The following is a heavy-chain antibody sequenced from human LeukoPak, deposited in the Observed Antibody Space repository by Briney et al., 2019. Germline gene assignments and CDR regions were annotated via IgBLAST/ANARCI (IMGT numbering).Heavy chain of an antibody. CDR2: INWNGDST. CDR3: VRGGGDSSSWHIDY. CDR1: GFTFDDYG. V-gene: IGHV3-20*04. J-gene: IGHJ4*02. Sequence: GGSLRLSCAASGFTFDDYGMSWVRQAPGKGLEWVSGINWNGDSTSYSDSVKGRFTISRDNAKKSLYLQMKSLRAEDTALYYCVRGGGDSSSWHIDYWGQGSLVTVSS. D-gene: IGHD6-13*01.